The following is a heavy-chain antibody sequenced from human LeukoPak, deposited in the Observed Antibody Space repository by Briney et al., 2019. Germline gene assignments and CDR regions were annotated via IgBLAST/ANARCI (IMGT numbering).Heavy chain of an antibody. V-gene: IGHV1-69*13. J-gene: IGHJ4*02. CDR2: IIPIFGTA. CDR3: ARWRTVQLERQYYFDY. Sequence: ASVKVSCKASGGTFSSYAISWVRQAPGQGLEWMGGIIPIFGTANYAQKFQGRVTITADESTSTAYMELSSLRSEDTAAYYCARWRTVQLERQYYFDYWGQGTLVTVSS. CDR1: GGTFSSYA. D-gene: IGHD1-1*01.